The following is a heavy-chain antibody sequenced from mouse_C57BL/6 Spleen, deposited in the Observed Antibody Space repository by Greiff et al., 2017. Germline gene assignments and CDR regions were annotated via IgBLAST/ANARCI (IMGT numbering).Heavy chain of an antibody. CDR1: GYTFTGYW. V-gene: IGHV1-9*01. Sequence: QVQLKQSGAELMKPGASVKLSCKATGYTFTGYWIEWVKQRPGHGLEWIGEILPGRGSTNYNEKFKGKATFTADTSSNTAYMQLSSLTTEDSAIYYCARGGYYYGSSYAMDYWGQGTLVTVSS. D-gene: IGHD1-1*01. CDR2: ILPGRGST. CDR3: ARGGYYYGSSYAMDY. J-gene: IGHJ4*01.